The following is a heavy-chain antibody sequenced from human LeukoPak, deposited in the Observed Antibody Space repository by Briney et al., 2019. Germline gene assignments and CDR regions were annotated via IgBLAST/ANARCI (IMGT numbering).Heavy chain of an antibody. CDR3: ARVKDPGGYYYYYYMDI. V-gene: IGHV4-4*02. CDR1: GGSISSRNW. J-gene: IGHJ6*03. CDR2: IYHSGST. D-gene: IGHD3-16*01. Sequence: SETLSLTCAVSGGSISSRNWWSWVRQPPGKGLEWIGEIYHSGSTNYNPSLKTRVTISVDKSKNQFSLRVSSVTAADTAVYYCARVKDPGGYYYYYYMDIWGKGNTVTVSS.